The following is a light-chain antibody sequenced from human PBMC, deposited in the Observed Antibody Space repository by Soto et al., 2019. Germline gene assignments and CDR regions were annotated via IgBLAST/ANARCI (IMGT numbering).Light chain of an antibody. CDR3: QQSYSTPRT. J-gene: IGKJ1*01. Sequence: DIQMTQSPSSLSASVGDRVTITFRASQSISSYLNWYQQKPGKAPKLLIYAASSLQSGVPSRFSGSGSGTDFTLTISSLQPEDFATYYCQQSYSTPRTFGQGTTGDNK. V-gene: IGKV1-39*01. CDR1: QSISSY. CDR2: AAS.